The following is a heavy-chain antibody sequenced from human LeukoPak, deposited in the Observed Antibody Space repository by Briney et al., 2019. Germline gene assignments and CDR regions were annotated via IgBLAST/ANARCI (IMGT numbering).Heavy chain of an antibody. D-gene: IGHD6-19*01. CDR3: AREVAGPDY. CDR1: GYTFTGYY. J-gene: IGHJ4*02. Sequence: ASVKVSCKASGYTFTGYYMHWVRQAPGQGLEWMGWINPNSGGTNYAQKFQGRVTMTTDTSTSTAYMELRSLRSDDTAVYYCAREVAGPDYWGQGTLVTVSS. CDR2: INPNSGGT. V-gene: IGHV1-2*02.